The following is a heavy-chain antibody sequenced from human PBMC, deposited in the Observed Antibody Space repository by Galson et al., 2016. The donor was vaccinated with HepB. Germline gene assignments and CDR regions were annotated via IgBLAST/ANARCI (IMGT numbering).Heavy chain of an antibody. J-gene: IGHJ4*02. D-gene: IGHD2-15*01. CDR3: SRKWSSFEF. CDR2: VGYNGDT. Sequence: SETLSLTCTVAGGSIDNYYWHWIRQPPGKGLEWVGFVGYNGDTRYNPSLRGRITISLDTPKNQFSLKLNSLTSADTAVYYCSRKWSSFEFWGQGILVTVSS. V-gene: IGHV4-59*01. CDR1: GGSIDNYY.